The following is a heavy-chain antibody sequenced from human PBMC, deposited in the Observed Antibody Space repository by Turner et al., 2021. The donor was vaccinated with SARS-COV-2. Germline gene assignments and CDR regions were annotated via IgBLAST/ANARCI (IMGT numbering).Heavy chain of an antibody. J-gene: IGHJ3*02. CDR1: GYSFANYG. Sequence: VQIVQSGAAVKKPVASVKVSCKASGYSFANYGISWVRQAPGQGLEWMGWISTYTGNTHYAQKLQGRVTMTTDTTTITAYMELRGLRSDDTAVYYCATSITFGETRTFDIWGQVTMVTVSS. CDR3: ATSITFGETRTFDI. D-gene: IGHD3-16*01. V-gene: IGHV1-18*01. CDR2: ISTYTGNT.